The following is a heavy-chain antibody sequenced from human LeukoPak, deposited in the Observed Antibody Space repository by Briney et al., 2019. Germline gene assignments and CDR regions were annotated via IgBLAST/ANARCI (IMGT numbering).Heavy chain of an antibody. CDR3: TTGSIWVGAFDI. V-gene: IGHV3-15*01. CDR2: IKRKGDGGTA. Sequence: GGSLRLSCAASGFTFTNAWMTWGRQTPGKGLEWVGRIKRKGDGGTADYAAPVKGRFTISRDDSKATMYLQMNSLEIDDTAVYYCTTGSIWVGAFDIWGQGTMVTV. D-gene: IGHD7-27*01. CDR1: GFTFTNAW. J-gene: IGHJ3*02.